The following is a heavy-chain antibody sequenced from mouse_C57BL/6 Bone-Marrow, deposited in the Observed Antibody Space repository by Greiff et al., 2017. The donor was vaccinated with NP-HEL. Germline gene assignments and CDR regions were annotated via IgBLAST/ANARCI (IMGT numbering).Heavy chain of an antibody. V-gene: IGHV10-1*01. D-gene: IGHD2-5*01. J-gene: IGHJ3*01. CDR2: IRSKSNNYAT. CDR1: GFSFNTYA. CDR3: VRPLYSNSFAY. Sequence: EVQLVESGGGLVQPKGSLKLSCAASGFSFNTYAMNWVRQAPGKGLEWVARIRSKSNNYATYYADSVKDRFTISRDDSESMLYLQINNLKTEDTAMYYCVRPLYSNSFAYWGQGTLVTVSA.